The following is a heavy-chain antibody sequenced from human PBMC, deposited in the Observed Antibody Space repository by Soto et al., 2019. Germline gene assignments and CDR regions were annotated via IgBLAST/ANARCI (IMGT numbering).Heavy chain of an antibody. D-gene: IGHD3-22*01. Sequence: QVQLVQSGAEVKKPESSVRVSCKASGGTFNSYAITWVRQAPGQGLEWMGGTIPMFGTTNYAEKFQGRGTITANESTNTAYMELSSLRSEDTAVYYCTGCVIRYHSIGYYLGIDGMDVWGQGTTVIVSS. CDR3: TGCVIRYHSIGYYLGIDGMDV. V-gene: IGHV1-69*12. J-gene: IGHJ6*02. CDR1: GGTFNSYA. CDR2: TIPMFGTT.